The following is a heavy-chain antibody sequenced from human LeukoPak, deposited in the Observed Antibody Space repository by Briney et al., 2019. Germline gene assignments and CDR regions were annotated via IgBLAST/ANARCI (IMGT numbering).Heavy chain of an antibody. D-gene: IGHD3-22*01. V-gene: IGHV4-38-2*02. Sequence: SETLSLTCTVSGYSISSGYYWVWIRQPPGKGLEWIGSIYRSGSTNYNPSLKSRVTISVDTSKSQFSLKVNSVTAADTAVYYCARNYVSSGYYTFYFDYWGQGTLVTVSS. CDR2: IYRSGST. CDR3: ARNYVSSGYYTFYFDY. J-gene: IGHJ4*02. CDR1: GYSISSGYY.